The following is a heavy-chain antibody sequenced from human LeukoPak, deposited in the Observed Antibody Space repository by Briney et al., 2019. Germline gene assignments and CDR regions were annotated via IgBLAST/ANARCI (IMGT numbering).Heavy chain of an antibody. Sequence: QSGGSLRLSCAAAGLTFSNYGMHWVRQAPGKGLEWLAVIWHDGSSKYSADSVKGRFTISRDNSKNTLYLQMNSLRAEDTAVYYCAKDLGGIPDAFDIWGQGTMVTVSS. D-gene: IGHD1-14*01. CDR2: IWHDGSSK. CDR1: GLTFSNYG. J-gene: IGHJ3*02. V-gene: IGHV3-33*06. CDR3: AKDLGGIPDAFDI.